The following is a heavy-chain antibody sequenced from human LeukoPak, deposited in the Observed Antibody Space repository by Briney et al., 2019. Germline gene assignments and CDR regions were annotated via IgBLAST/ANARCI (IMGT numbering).Heavy chain of an antibody. Sequence: PGGSLRLSCEGSGFTFNSYSIHWVRQAPGKGLEWVAVISYDGSNKYYADSVKGRFTISRDNSKNTLYLQMNSLRAEDTAVYYCAKGSGKIDYWGQGTLVTVSS. D-gene: IGHD6-19*01. CDR3: AKGSGKIDY. V-gene: IGHV3-30*04. CDR1: GFTFNSYS. J-gene: IGHJ4*02. CDR2: ISYDGSNK.